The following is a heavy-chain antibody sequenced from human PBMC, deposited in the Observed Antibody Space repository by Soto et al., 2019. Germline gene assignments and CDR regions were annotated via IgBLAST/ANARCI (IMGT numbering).Heavy chain of an antibody. CDR2: IIPIFGTA. V-gene: IGHV1-69*01. Sequence: QVQLVQSGAEVKKPGSSVKVSCKASGGTFSSYAISWVRQAPGQGLEWMGGIIPIFGTANYAQKFQGRVTITADESTSTAYMGLSSLRSEDTAVYYCARASGHYYDSSGYLHYFDYWGQGTLVTVSS. CDR1: GGTFSSYA. J-gene: IGHJ4*02. CDR3: ARASGHYYDSSGYLHYFDY. D-gene: IGHD3-22*01.